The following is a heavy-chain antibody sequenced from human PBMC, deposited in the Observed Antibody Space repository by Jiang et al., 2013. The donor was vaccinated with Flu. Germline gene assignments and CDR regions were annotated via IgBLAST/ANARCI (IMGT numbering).Heavy chain of an antibody. CDR3: VRHADGYSYLN. CDR2: SIILGGP. Sequence: PGLVKPSETLSLTCTVSGGSISSYYWSWIRQPPGRDWSGLAISIILGGPSTIPPSRVESPISVDTSKNQFSLNLNSVTAADTAVYYCVRHADGYSYLNWGQGTLVIVSS. D-gene: IGHD5-24*01. CDR1: GGSISSYY. J-gene: IGHJ4*02. V-gene: IGHV4-59*08.